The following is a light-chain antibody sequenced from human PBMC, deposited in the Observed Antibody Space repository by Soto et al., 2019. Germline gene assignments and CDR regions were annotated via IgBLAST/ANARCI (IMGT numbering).Light chain of an antibody. CDR3: SSYTNSSPYV. CDR1: SSDIGGYNY. V-gene: IGLV2-14*03. Sequence: QSALTQPASVSGSPGQSITISCTGTSSDIGGYNYVSWYQQHPGKAPKLIIYDVSDRPSGVSNRFSGSKSGNTASLTISRLQAEDEADYYCSSYTNSSPYVFGTGTKLTVL. CDR2: DVS. J-gene: IGLJ1*01.